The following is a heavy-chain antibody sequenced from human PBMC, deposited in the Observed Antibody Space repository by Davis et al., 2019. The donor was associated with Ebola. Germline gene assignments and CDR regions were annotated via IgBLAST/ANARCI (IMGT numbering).Heavy chain of an antibody. CDR3: ARKTDVDY. J-gene: IGHJ4*02. V-gene: IGHV3-11*01. CDR1: GFSFSDYY. CDR2: IGSSTGSK. Sequence: GGSLRLSCTASGFSFSDYYMSWIRQAPGKGLEWISYIGSSTGSKYYADSVKYADSVRGRFTISRDNAKNSLYLQMNSLRAEDTAVYYCARKTDVDYWGQGTLVTVSS.